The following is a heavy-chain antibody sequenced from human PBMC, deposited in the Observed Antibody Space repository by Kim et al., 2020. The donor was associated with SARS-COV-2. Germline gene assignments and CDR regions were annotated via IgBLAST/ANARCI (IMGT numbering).Heavy chain of an antibody. J-gene: IGHJ4*02. CDR3: TTDPYDILTGYPDY. V-gene: IGHV3-15*01. Sequence: AAPVKGRFTISRDDSKNTLYLQMNSLKTEDTAVYYCTTDPYDILTGYPDYWGQGTLVTVSS. D-gene: IGHD3-9*01.